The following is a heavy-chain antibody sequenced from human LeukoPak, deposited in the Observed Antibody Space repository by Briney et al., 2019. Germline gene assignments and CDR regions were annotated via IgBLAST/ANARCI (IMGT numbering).Heavy chain of an antibody. Sequence: GGSLRLSCAASGFTFSSYSMNWVRQAPGKGLEWVAVISNDGNNKYYADSVKGRFTISRDNSNNTLSLQMNGLRVEDTAVYYCARPDDSESFYRANHYWGRGTLVTVS. V-gene: IGHV3-30*03. D-gene: IGHD3-10*01. CDR3: ARPDDSESFYRANHY. J-gene: IGHJ4*02. CDR1: GFTFSSYS. CDR2: ISNDGNNK.